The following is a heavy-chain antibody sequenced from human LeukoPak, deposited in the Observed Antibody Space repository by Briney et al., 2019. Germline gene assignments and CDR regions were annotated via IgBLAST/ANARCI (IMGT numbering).Heavy chain of an antibody. CDR1: GFTFSSYA. D-gene: IGHD2-2*01. J-gene: IGHJ4*02. CDR2: ISGSGGST. CDR3: AKDRRYCSSTSCPYYFDY. Sequence: GGSLRLSCAASGFTFSSYAMSWVRQAPGKGLEWVSAISGSGGSTYYADSVKGRFTISRDNSKNTLYLQMNSLRAEDTAVYYCAKDRRYCSSTSCPYYFDYWGQGALVTVSS. V-gene: IGHV3-23*01.